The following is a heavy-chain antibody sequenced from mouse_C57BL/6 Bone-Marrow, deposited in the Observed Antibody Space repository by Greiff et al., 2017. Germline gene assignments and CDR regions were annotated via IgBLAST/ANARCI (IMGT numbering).Heavy chain of an antibody. D-gene: IGHD2-3*01. CDR3: ASSLDGYFSDAMDY. CDR1: GYTFTSYW. Sequence: QVQLQQPGAELVKPGASVKMSCKASGYTFTSYWITWVKQRPGQGLEWIGDIYPGSGSTNYNEKFKSKATLTVDTSSSTAYMQLSSLTSEDSADYDSASSLDGYFSDAMDYWGKGTSVTVAS. V-gene: IGHV1-55*01. J-gene: IGHJ4*01. CDR2: IYPGSGST.